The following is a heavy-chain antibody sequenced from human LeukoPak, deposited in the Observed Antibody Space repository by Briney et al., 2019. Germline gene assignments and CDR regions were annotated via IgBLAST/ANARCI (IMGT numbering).Heavy chain of an antibody. D-gene: IGHD2-15*01. CDR2: IKQDGSER. Sequence: GGFLRLSCVASGFNFGGYWMGWVRQAPGKGLEWVANIKQDGSERSYVDSVKGRFTISRDNAKNLLYLQMNSLRAEDTAVYYCATDLYYWGQGTLVTVSS. CDR1: GFNFGGYW. V-gene: IGHV3-7*04. CDR3: ATDLYY. J-gene: IGHJ4*02.